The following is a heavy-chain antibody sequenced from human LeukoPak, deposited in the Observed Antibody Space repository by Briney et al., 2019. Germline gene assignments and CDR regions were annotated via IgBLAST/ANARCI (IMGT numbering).Heavy chain of an antibody. D-gene: IGHD2/OR15-2a*01. CDR2: VSFDGDNK. J-gene: IGHJ4*02. CDR3: ARLTIYASGEDS. CDR1: GFTFSSYA. Sequence: PGGSLRLSCAASGFTFSSYAMHWVRQAPGKGLEWVAVVSFDGDNKYYADSVKDRFTISRDNSQNTLYLQLNSLRAEDTAVYYCARLTIYASGEDSWGQGTLVTVSS. V-gene: IGHV3-30-3*01.